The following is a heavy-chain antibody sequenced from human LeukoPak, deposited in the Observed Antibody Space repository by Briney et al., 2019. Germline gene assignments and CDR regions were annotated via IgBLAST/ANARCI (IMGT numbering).Heavy chain of an antibody. J-gene: IGHJ4*02. CDR1: GYSFTSYW. V-gene: IGHV5-51*01. Sequence: GESLKISCKGSGYSFTSYWIGWVRQMPGKGLEWVGIIFPGDSDTRYSPSFQGQVTISADKSISAACLQWSSLKASDTAMYFCARRPCSSISCFFDYWGQGTLVTVSS. CDR2: IFPGDSDT. D-gene: IGHD2-2*01. CDR3: ARRPCSSISCFFDY.